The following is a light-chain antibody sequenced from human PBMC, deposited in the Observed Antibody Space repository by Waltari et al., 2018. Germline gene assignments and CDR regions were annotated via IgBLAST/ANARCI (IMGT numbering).Light chain of an antibody. V-gene: IGKV3-20*01. CDR2: GAS. CDR3: QQYGISPPST. J-gene: IGKJ2*02. CDR1: QSVSSSY. Sequence: EIVLTQSPGTLSLSPGERATLSCRASQSVSSSYLAWYQQKPGQAPRLLIYGASSRATGIPDRFSGSGSGTDFTLTISRLEPEDFAVYYCQQYGISPPSTFGQGTKLEI.